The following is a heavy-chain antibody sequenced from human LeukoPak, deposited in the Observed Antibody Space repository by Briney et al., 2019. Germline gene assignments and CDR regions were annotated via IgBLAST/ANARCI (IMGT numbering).Heavy chain of an antibody. CDR1: GVSVSSNF. CDR3: TRDPPAVAINTYA. V-gene: IGHV3-66*01. J-gene: IGHJ5*02. D-gene: IGHD6-13*01. Sequence: GGSLRLSCAASGVSVSSNFMIWVRQAPGKGLEWVSLIYSGGETSYADAVKGRCSISRDNSNKTLHLQMNSLIVEDTAVFYCTRDPPAVAINTYAWGQGTLVTVSS. CDR2: IYSGGET.